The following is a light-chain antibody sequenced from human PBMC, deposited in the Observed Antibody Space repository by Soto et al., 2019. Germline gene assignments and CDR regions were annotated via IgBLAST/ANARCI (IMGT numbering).Light chain of an antibody. J-gene: IGKJ4*01. CDR2: ATS. Sequence: ELVLTQSPGTLSLSPGDSAALSCKASQIGSGNYLSWYQQKSGQAPRLLIYATSTRAPGIPDRFSGSGSATDFSLIISSLQSEDFAIYYCQQYSDWPSLTFGGGTKVEIK. CDR3: QQYSDWPSLT. CDR1: QIGSGNY. V-gene: IGKV3-20*01.